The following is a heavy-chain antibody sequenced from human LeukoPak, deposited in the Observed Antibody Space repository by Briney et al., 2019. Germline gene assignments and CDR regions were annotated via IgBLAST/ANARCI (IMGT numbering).Heavy chain of an antibody. V-gene: IGHV4-38-2*01. CDR1: GYSFSSGHY. D-gene: IGHD2-2*01. Sequence: SETLSLTCSVSGYSFSSGHYWGWIRQPPGKGLEWIANIYHTGSAHYNPSLKSRVTISVDTSTNQFSLKLSSVAAADTAVYYCARYCTSTTCILRGFDYWGQGTLVTVSS. J-gene: IGHJ4*02. CDR2: IYHTGSA. CDR3: ARYCTSTTCILRGFDY.